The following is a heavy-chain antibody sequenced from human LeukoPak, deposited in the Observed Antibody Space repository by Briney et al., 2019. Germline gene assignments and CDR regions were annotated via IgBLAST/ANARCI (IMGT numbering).Heavy chain of an antibody. J-gene: IGHJ4*02. CDR3: ARVKYSYGYSDY. D-gene: IGHD5-18*01. V-gene: IGHV4-59*12. Sequence: SETLSLTCTVSGGSISSYYWSWIRQPPGKGLEWIGYIYYSGSTNYNPSLKSRVTISVDTSKNQFSLKLSSVTAADTAVYYCARVKYSYGYSDYWGQGTLVTVSS. CDR2: IYYSGST. CDR1: GGSISSYY.